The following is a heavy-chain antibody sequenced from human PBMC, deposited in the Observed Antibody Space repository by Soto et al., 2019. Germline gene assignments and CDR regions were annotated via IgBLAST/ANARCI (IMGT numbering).Heavy chain of an antibody. CDR3: ARDTRGYCISTSCYWYYYYGMDV. J-gene: IGHJ6*02. D-gene: IGHD2-2*01. CDR2: IIPIFGTA. V-gene: IGHV1-69*12. CDR1: GSTFSSYA. Sequence: QVQLVQSGAEVKKPGSSVKVSCKASGSTFSSYAISWVRQAPGQGLEWMGGIIPIFGTANYAQKFQGRVTITADESTSTAYLELSSLRSEDTAVYYCARDTRGYCISTSCYWYYYYGMDVWGQGTTVTVSS.